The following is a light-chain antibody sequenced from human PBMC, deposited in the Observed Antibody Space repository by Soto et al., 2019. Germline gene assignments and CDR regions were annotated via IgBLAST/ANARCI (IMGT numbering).Light chain of an antibody. J-gene: IGLJ1*01. CDR2: EVT. V-gene: IGLV2-14*01. CDR3: SSYTSSSTRV. Sequence: QSALTQPASVSGSPGQSITISCTGTSSVVGGYNSVSWYQQHPGKAPKLVIYEVTNRPSGISNRFSGSKSGNTASLTISGLQAEDEADYYCSSYTSSSTRVFGTGTKVTAL. CDR1: SSVVGGYNS.